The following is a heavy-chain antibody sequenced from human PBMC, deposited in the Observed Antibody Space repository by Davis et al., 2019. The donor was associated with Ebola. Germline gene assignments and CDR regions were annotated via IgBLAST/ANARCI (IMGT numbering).Heavy chain of an antibody. D-gene: IGHD1-26*01. J-gene: IGHJ4*02. CDR3: ARDRGATGFH. V-gene: IGHV1-2*06. CDR2: VILKSGAT. CDR1: GYTFTDYN. Sequence: ASVKVSCKASGYTFTDYNIHWMRQAPGQGLEWLGRVILKSGATNYAQKFQGRVTVTRDTSISTAFMELNSLTSDDTAAYYCARDRGATGFHWGQGTQVTVSS.